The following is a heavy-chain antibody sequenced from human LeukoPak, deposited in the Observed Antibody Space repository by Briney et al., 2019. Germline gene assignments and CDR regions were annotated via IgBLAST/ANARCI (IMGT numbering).Heavy chain of an antibody. V-gene: IGHV3-21*01. D-gene: IGHD6-6*01. J-gene: IGHJ4*02. CDR2: ISDSSSNI. CDR3: ARDPGAYSSSPIDY. Sequence: GGSLRLSCAASGFIFSRYDMNWVRQAPGKGLEWVSSISDSSSNIYYADSVKGRFTISRDNARNSLYLRMNSLRAEDTAVYYCARDPGAYSSSPIDYWGQGTLVTVSS. CDR1: GFIFSRYD.